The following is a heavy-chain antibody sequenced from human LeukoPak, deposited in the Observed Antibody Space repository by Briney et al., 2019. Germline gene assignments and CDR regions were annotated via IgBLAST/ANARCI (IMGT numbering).Heavy chain of an antibody. CDR1: GFTFNDYY. CDR2: ISSSGSTI. Sequence: PGGSLRLSCAASGFTFNDYYMSWIRQAPGKGLEWVSYISSSGSTIYYADSVKGRFTISRDNAKNSLYLQMNSLRAEDTAVYYCAFWYNWNDEGVPYGMDVWGQGTTVTVSS. J-gene: IGHJ6*02. D-gene: IGHD1-1*01. V-gene: IGHV3-11*01. CDR3: AFWYNWNDEGVPYGMDV.